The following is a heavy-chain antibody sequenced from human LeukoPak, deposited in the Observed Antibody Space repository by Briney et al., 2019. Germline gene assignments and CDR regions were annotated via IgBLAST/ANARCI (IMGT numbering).Heavy chain of an antibody. CDR1: GFTFSSYS. J-gene: IGHJ4*02. D-gene: IGHD4-17*01. CDR2: ISSSSSYI. Sequence: KPGGSLRLSCAASGFTFSSYSMNWVRQAPGKGLEWVSSISSSSSYIYYADSVKGRFTISRDNAKNSLYLQMNSLRAEDTAVYYCARSMTTVTTFDYWGQGTLVTVSS. V-gene: IGHV3-21*01. CDR3: ARSMTTVTTFDY.